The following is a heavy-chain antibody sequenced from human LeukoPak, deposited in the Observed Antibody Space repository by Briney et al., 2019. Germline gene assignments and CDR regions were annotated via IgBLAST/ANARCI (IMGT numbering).Heavy chain of an antibody. D-gene: IGHD6-19*01. V-gene: IGHV3-53*01. CDR2: IYSGDNT. J-gene: IGHJ4*02. Sequence: PGGSLRLSCAASGFTVSSNYMSWVRPAPGKGLEWVSLIYSGDNTYYADSVKGRFTISRDNSKNTLYLQMNSLTAEDTAVYYCATRSVAGSWSAFDYWGQGTLVTVSS. CDR1: GFTVSSNY. CDR3: ATRSVAGSWSAFDY.